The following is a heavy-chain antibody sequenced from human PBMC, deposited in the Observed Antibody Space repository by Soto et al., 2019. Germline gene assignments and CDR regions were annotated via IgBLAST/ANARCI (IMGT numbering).Heavy chain of an antibody. Sequence: PGGSLRLSCSASGFTFSSYAMHWVRQAPGKGLEYVSAISSNGGSTYYADTVKDRITITRDNSKNTLNLQMSSLRAEDTAVYYCVISPNCSGGSCSFDYWGQGTLVTVSS. CDR3: VISPNCSGGSCSFDY. V-gene: IGHV3-64D*06. CDR2: ISSNGGST. CDR1: GFTFSSYA. J-gene: IGHJ4*02. D-gene: IGHD2-15*01.